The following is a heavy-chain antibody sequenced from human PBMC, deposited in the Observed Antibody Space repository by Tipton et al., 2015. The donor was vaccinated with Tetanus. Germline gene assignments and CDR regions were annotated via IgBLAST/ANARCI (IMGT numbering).Heavy chain of an antibody. J-gene: IGHJ4*02. V-gene: IGHV3-23*03. CDR2: IYRGGSTT. D-gene: IGHD6-19*01. CDR3: VEGSQWLGIH. CDR1: GFTFSSYS. Sequence: SLRLSCADSGFTFSSYSLSWVRQAPGKGLEWVSVIYRGGSTTYYTDSVKGRFTISRDDSKNTLYLQMNSLRVEDTAVYFCVEGSQWLGIHWGQGTLVTVSS.